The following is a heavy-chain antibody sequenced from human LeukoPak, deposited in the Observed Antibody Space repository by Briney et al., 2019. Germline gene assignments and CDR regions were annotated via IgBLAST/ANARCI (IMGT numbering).Heavy chain of an antibody. CDR1: GFTFSSYS. Sequence: PGGSLRLSCAASGFTFSSYSMNWVRQAPGKGLEWVSYISSSSSTIYYADSVKGRFTISRDNAKNSLYLQMNSLRAEDTAVYYCARDHIVVVTAIPPHAFDIWGQGTMVTVSS. V-gene: IGHV3-48*04. CDR3: ARDHIVVVTAIPPHAFDI. CDR2: ISSSSSTI. J-gene: IGHJ3*02. D-gene: IGHD2-21*02.